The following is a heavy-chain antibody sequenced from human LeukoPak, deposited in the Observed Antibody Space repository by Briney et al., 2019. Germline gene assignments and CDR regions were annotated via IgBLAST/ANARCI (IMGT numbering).Heavy chain of an antibody. CDR3: AKDGATTWFGEAT. V-gene: IGHV3-30*18. D-gene: IGHD3-10*01. CDR1: GFTFSSYG. Sequence: GRSLRLSCAASGFTFSSYGMQWVRQAPGKGLEWVAPISPDGRDKYYGDSVKGRFTISRDNSKNTLYLQMNSPRAEDTAVYYCAKDGATTWFGEATWGQGTPVTVSS. CDR2: ISPDGRDK. J-gene: IGHJ5*02.